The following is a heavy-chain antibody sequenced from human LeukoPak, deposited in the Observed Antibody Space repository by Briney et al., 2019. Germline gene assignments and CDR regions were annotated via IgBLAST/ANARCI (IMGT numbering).Heavy chain of an antibody. CDR3: AKDFWSGYYPNY. CDR2: ITGSGNNI. V-gene: IGHV3-23*01. D-gene: IGHD3-3*01. Sequence: PGGSLRLSCAASGFTFSNYAMSWVRQAPGKGLEWVSHITGSGNNIYYADSVKGRFTISRDNSKNTLYLQMNSLRAEDTAVYYCAKDFWSGYYPNYWGQGTLVTVSS. CDR1: GFTFSNYA. J-gene: IGHJ4*02.